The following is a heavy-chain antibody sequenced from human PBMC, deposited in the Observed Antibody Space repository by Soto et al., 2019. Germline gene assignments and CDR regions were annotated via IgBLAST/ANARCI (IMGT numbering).Heavy chain of an antibody. Sequence: GGSLRLSCAASGFTFSNYGMHWVRQAPGKGLEWVAVISYEGSSKYYADSVKGRFAIFRDNSKNTLYLQMNSLSGEDTAVYYCAKDAGFCNGGSCYHRDYWGQGTLVTVSS. V-gene: IGHV3-30*18. D-gene: IGHD2-15*01. J-gene: IGHJ4*02. CDR3: AKDAGFCNGGSCYHRDY. CDR2: ISYEGSSK. CDR1: GFTFSNYG.